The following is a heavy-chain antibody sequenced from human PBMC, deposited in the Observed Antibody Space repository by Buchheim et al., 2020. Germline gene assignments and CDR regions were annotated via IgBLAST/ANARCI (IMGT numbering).Heavy chain of an antibody. CDR1: GFTFHSYG. V-gene: IGHV3-30*18. Sequence: QVQLVESGGGVVQPGRSLRLSCAASGFTFHSYGMHWVRQPPGKGLEWVAAISNDGSGTLTADSVKGRLTVSRDNTKNTLYLEMKSLRIEDTAVYYCAQGQYSTSPQPYWGQGTL. J-gene: IGHJ4*02. D-gene: IGHD6-13*01. CDR3: AQGQYSTSPQPY. CDR2: ISNDGSGT.